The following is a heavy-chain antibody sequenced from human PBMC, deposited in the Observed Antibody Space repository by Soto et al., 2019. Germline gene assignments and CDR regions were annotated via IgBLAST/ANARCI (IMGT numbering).Heavy chain of an antibody. CDR2: IKQDGSEK. Sequence: PGGSLRLSXAASGFTFSSYWMSWVRQAPGKGLEWVANIKQDGSEKYYVDSVKGRFTISRDNAKNSLYLQMNSLRAEDTAVYYCARDGINMVRGATLYYYYYGMDVWGQGTTVTVS. D-gene: IGHD3-10*01. V-gene: IGHV3-7*03. CDR3: ARDGINMVRGATLYYYYYGMDV. J-gene: IGHJ6*02. CDR1: GFTFSSYW.